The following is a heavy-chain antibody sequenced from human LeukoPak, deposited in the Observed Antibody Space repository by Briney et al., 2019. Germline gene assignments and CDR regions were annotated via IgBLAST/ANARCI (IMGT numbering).Heavy chain of an antibody. D-gene: IGHD1-1*01. V-gene: IGHV3-43*01. CDR3: GRGANWNMGPPNYYYYMDV. Sequence: GGSLRLSCAASGFTFDDYTMHWVRQAPGEGLEWVSLISWECGSTYSADSVKGRFTISRDNSKNSLYLQMNSLRTADTALYYCGRGANWNMGPPNYYYYMDVWGKGTTVTVSS. CDR1: GFTFDDYT. CDR2: ISWECGST. J-gene: IGHJ6*03.